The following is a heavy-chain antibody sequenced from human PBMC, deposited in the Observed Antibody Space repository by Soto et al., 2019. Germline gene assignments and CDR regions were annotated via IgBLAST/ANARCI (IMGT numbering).Heavy chain of an antibody. J-gene: IGHJ4*02. CDR2: IYYSGST. CDR3: ARVPDY. CDR1: GYSISSSNW. V-gene: IGHV4-28*03. Sequence: SETLSLTCAVSGYSISSSNWWCWIRQPPGKGLEWIGYIYYSGSTNYNPSLKSRVTISIDRSKNQFSLKLSSVTTADTAVYYCARVPDYWGQGILVTVSS. D-gene: IGHD2-2*01.